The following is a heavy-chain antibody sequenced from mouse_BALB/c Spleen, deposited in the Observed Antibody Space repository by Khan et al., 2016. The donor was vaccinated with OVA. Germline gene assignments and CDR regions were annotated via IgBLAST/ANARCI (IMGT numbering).Heavy chain of an antibody. CDR3: ARDGSRYNYAMDY. D-gene: IGHD2-3*01. V-gene: IGHV3-2*02. CDR2: ISYSGST. Sequence: VQLKESGPGLVKPSQSLSLTCTVTGYSITSDYAWNWIRQFPGNKLEWMGYISYSGSTSYNPSLKSRISITRDTSKNQFFLQLNSVTTEATATYDCARDGSRYNYAMDYWGQGTAVTVSS. J-gene: IGHJ4*01. CDR1: GYSITSDYA.